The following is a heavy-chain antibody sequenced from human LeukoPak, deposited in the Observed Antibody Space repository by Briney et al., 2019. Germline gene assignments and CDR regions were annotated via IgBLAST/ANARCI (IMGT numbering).Heavy chain of an antibody. CDR2: IYYGGST. Sequence: PSETLSLTCTVSGGSISSYYWSWIRQPPGKGLEWIGYIYYGGSTNYNPSLKSRVTISVDTSKNQFSLKLSSVTAADTAVYYCARGYHFDYWGQGTLVTVSS. V-gene: IGHV4-59*01. D-gene: IGHD2-2*02. CDR3: ARGYHFDY. CDR1: GGSISSYY. J-gene: IGHJ4*02.